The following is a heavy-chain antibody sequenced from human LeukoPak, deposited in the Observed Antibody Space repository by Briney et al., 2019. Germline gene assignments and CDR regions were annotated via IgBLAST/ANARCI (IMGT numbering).Heavy chain of an antibody. D-gene: IGHD3-3*01. CDR1: GGPIRNSY. CDR3: ARIFDRDI. V-gene: IGHV4-4*07. J-gene: IGHJ3*02. CDR2: IHGTLGST. Sequence: PSETLSLTCTVSGGPIRNSYWSWVRHSAGTGMQWIGRIHGTLGSTNHNPSLKNRVVMSLDTSSNQFSLRLSAMSPAETATYYCARIFDRDIRGQGTLVTVSP.